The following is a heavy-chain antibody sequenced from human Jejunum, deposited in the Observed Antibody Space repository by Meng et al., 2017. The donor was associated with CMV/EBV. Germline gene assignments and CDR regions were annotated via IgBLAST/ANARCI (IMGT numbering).Heavy chain of an antibody. CDR1: GYPFTDYL. Sequence: SGYPFTDYLLPGLGPAPGQGPEWMGWLTPTSGGTNYAQRFQGRVSVTRDTSISTAYMDVRSLRSDDPAVYYCGRVRRGVNDVFDAWGQGTMVTVSS. D-gene: IGHD3-3*01. CDR2: LTPTSGGT. V-gene: IGHV1-2*02. CDR3: GRVRRGVNDVFDA. J-gene: IGHJ3*01.